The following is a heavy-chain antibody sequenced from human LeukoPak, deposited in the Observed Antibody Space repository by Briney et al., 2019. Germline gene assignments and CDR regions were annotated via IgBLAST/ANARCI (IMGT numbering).Heavy chain of an antibody. V-gene: IGHV3-23*01. CDR3: AKAGSGWYYYFDY. J-gene: IGHJ4*02. CDR2: ISGSGGST. D-gene: IGHD6-19*01. Sequence: GGSLRLSCVASGFTLRTYAMSWVRQAPGKGLEWVSGISGSGGSTYYADSVKGRFTISRDNSKNTLYLQMSSLRAEDTAVYYCAKAGSGWYYYFDYWGQGTLVTVSS. CDR1: GFTLRTYA.